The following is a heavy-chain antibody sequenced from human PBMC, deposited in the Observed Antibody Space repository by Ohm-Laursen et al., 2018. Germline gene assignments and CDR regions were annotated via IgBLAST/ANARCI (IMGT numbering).Heavy chain of an antibody. CDR1: GFTFTSYW. CDR2: IWYDGSNK. D-gene: IGHD6-19*01. J-gene: IGHJ4*02. V-gene: IGHV3-33*08. Sequence: SLRLSCSASGFTFTSYWMSWARQAPGKGLEWVAVIWYDGSNKYYADSVKGRFTISRDNSKNTLYLQMNSLRAEDTAVYYCARASSSIAVAGLDYWGQGTLVTVSS. CDR3: ARASSSIAVAGLDY.